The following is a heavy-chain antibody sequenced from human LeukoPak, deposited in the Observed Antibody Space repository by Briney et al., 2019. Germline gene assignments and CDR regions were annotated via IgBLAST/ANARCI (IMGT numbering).Heavy chain of an antibody. CDR2: IYPGDSDT. D-gene: IGHD2-2*01. V-gene: IGHV5-51*01. CDR3: ARHYCSSTSCYAGAFDT. Sequence: GESPKISCKGSGYSFTSYWIGWVRQMPGKGLEWMGIIYPGDSDTRYSPSFQGQVTISADKSISTAYLQWSSLKASDTAMYYCARHYCSSTSCYAGAFDTWGQGTMVTVSS. CDR1: GYSFTSYW. J-gene: IGHJ3*02.